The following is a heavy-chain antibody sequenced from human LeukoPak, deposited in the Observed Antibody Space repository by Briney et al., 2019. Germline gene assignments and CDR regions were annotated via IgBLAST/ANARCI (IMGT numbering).Heavy chain of an antibody. CDR2: IIPIFGTA. CDR1: GGTFSSYA. V-gene: IGHV1-69*13. CDR3: ARDRGYGYGGTHYYYGMDV. D-gene: IGHD5-12*01. Sequence: SVQVSCQASGGTFSSYAISWVRQAPGQGLEWMGGIIPIFGTANYAQKFQGRVTITADESTSTAYMELSSLRSEDTAVYYCARDRGYGYGGTHYYYGMDVWGQGTTVTVSS. J-gene: IGHJ6*02.